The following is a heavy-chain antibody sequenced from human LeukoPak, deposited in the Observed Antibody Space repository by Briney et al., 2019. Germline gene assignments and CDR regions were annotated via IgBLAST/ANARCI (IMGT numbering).Heavy chain of an antibody. CDR2: IYYSGNT. D-gene: IGHD6-19*01. CDR1: GGSISSYY. J-gene: IGHJ4*02. CDR3: AREQRTGYSSGWFLSPFDY. V-gene: IGHV4-59*12. Sequence: SETLSLTCTVSGGSISSYYWSWIRQPPGKGLEWIGYIYYSGNTNYNPSLKSRVTMSVDTSKNQFSLKLSSVTAADTAVYYCAREQRTGYSSGWFLSPFDYWGQGTLVTVSS.